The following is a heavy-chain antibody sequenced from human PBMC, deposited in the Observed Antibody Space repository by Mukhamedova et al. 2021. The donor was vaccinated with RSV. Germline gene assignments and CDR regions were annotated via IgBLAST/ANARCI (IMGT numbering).Heavy chain of an antibody. D-gene: IGHD1-26*01. Sequence: RSKANSSATAYAASLKGRFTISRDDSKNTAYLQMNSLKTEDTAVYYCTRRWGQNWGQGTLVTVSS. CDR2: RSKANSSAT. V-gene: IGHV3-73*01. J-gene: IGHJ4*02. CDR3: TRRWGQN.